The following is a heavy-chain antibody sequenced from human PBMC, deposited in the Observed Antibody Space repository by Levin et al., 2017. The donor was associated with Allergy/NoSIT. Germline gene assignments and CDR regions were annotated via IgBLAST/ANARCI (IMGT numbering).Heavy chain of an antibody. Sequence: SQTLSLTCTVSGGSISSYYWSWIRQPPGKGLEWIGYIYYSGSTNYNPSLKSRVTISVDTSKNQFSLKLSSVTAADTAVYYCARVGAGDWYFDLWGRGTLVTVSS. CDR3: ARVGAGDWYFDL. D-gene: IGHD1-26*01. V-gene: IGHV4-59*01. CDR2: IYYSGST. J-gene: IGHJ2*01. CDR1: GGSISSYY.